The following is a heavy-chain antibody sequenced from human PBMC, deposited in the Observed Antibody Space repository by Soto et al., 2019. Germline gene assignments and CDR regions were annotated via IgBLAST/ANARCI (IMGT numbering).Heavy chain of an antibody. Sequence: GGSLRLSCAASGFTFSSYGMHWVRQAPGKGLEWVAVIWYDGSNKYYADSVKGRFTISRDNSKNTLYLQMNSLRAEDTAVYYCARDLTTEPYYYYYGMDVWGQRTTVTVSS. V-gene: IGHV3-33*01. CDR1: GFTFSSYG. CDR3: ARDLTTEPYYYYYGMDV. J-gene: IGHJ6*02. D-gene: IGHD3-22*01. CDR2: IWYDGSNK.